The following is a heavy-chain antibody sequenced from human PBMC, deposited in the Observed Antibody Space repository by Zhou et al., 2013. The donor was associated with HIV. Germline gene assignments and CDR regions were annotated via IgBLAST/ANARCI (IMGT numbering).Heavy chain of an antibody. CDR3: ARDEALITMIVDDAFDI. CDR1: GYTFTSYG. CDR2: ISAYNGNT. J-gene: IGHJ3*02. Sequence: QVQLVQSGAEVKKPGASVKVSCKASGYTFTSYGISWVRQAPGQGLEWMGWISAYNGNTNYAQKLQGRVTMTTDTSTSTAYMELRSLRSDDTAVYYCARDEALITMIVDDAFDIWGQGTMVTVSS. D-gene: IGHD3-22*01. V-gene: IGHV1-18*01.